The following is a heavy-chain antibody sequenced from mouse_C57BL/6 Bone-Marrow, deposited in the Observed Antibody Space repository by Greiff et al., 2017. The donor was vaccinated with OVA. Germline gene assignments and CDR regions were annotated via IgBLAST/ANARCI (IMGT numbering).Heavy chain of an antibody. CDR2: IYPRSGNT. Sequence: QVQLQQSGAELARPGASVKLSCKASGYTFTSYGISWVKQRTGQGLEWIGEIYPRSGNTYYNEKFKGKATLTADKSSSTAYMELRSLTSEVSAVYFCARYDGYYVGYWGQGTTLTVSS. CDR3: ARYDGYYVGY. D-gene: IGHD2-3*01. J-gene: IGHJ2*01. V-gene: IGHV1-81*01. CDR1: GYTFTSYG.